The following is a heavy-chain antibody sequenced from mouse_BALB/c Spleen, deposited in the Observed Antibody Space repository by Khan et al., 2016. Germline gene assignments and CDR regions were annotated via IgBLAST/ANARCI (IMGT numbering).Heavy chain of an antibody. D-gene: IGHD2-4*01. CDR1: GFNIKDTY. CDR3: ARRSTRITTVDY. CDR2: IDPANGNT. J-gene: IGHJ2*01. Sequence: VQLQQSGAELVKPGASVKLSCTASGFNIKDTYMHWVKQRPEQGLEWIGRIDPANGNTKYDPKFQGKATITADTSSNTAYLQLSGLTSEDTAVYYCARRSTRITTVDYWGQGTTLTVSS. V-gene: IGHV14-3*02.